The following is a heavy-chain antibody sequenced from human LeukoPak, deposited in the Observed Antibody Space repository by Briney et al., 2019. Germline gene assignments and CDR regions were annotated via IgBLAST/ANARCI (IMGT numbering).Heavy chain of an antibody. CDR2: IYYSGRT. CDR1: GGSISSYY. D-gene: IGHD2-15*01. Sequence: SETLSLTCTVSGGSISSYYWSWIRQSAEKGLEYIGSIYYSGRTYYNPSLKSRVSISIDTSKNQFSLKLNSVTAADTAVYYCARSDTFCSDGNCPPNTFDAFDIWGQGTMVTVSS. CDR3: ARSDTFCSDGNCPPNTFDAFDI. V-gene: IGHV4-59*01. J-gene: IGHJ3*02.